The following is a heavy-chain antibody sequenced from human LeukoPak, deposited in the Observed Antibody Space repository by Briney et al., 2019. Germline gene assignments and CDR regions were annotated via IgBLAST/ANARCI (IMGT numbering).Heavy chain of an antibody. D-gene: IGHD4-17*01. CDR3: AKGGYGDYESVDYFDY. Sequence: QTGGSLRLSCAASGFTFSSYAMSWVRQAPGKGLEWVSAISGSGGSTYYADSVKGRFTISRDNSKNTLYLQMNSLRAEDTAVYYCAKGGYGDYESVDYFDYWGQGTLVTVSS. J-gene: IGHJ4*02. CDR1: GFTFSSYA. V-gene: IGHV3-23*01. CDR2: ISGSGGST.